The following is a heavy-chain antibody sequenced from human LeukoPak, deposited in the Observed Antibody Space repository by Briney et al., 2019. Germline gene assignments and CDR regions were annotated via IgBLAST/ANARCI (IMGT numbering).Heavy chain of an antibody. V-gene: IGHV3-21*01. CDR3: VRDLMGSGSTTAYLHH. CDR1: GFTFSDYS. J-gene: IGHJ1*01. Sequence: GGSLRLSXAASGFTFSDYSMNWVGQAPGKGLEWVSSISRSSRHVYYAGSVKGRSTISRDNAKNSLYLQMNSLRAEDMAVYFCVRDLMGSGSTTAYLHHWGQGTLVTVSS. D-gene: IGHD1-1*01. CDR2: ISRSSRHV.